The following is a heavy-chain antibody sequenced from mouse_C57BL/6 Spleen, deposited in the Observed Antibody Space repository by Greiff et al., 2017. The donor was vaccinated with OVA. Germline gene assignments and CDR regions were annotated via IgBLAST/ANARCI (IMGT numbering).Heavy chain of an antibody. J-gene: IGHJ4*01. CDR1: GYSITSGYY. V-gene: IGHV3-6*01. CDR2: ISYDGSN. Sequence: VQLKESGPGLVKPSQSLSLTCSVPGYSITSGYYWNWIRQFPGNKLEWMGYISYDGSNNYNPSLKNRISITRDTSKNQFFLKLNSVTTENTATYYCARDRVGAMDYWGQGTSVTVST. CDR3: ARDRVGAMDY. D-gene: IGHD1-1*01.